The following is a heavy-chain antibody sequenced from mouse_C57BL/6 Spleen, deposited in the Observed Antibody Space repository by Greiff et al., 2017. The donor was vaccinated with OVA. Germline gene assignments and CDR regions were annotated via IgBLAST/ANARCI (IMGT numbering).Heavy chain of an antibody. D-gene: IGHD2-3*01. Sequence: QVQLQQSGAELVKPGASVKLSCKASGYTFTSYWMHWVKQRPGQGLEWIGMIHPNSGSTNYNEKFKSKATLTVDKSSSTAYMQLSSLTSEDSAVYYCARSYDGYYLDYWGQGTTLTVSS. CDR1: GYTFTSYW. CDR3: ARSYDGYYLDY. J-gene: IGHJ2*01. CDR2: IHPNSGST. V-gene: IGHV1-64*01.